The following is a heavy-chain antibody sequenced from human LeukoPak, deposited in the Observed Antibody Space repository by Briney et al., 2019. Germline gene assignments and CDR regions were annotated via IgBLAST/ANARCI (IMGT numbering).Heavy chain of an antibody. Sequence: GGSLRLSCAASGFTFSDSAMSWVRQAPGKGLVWVSAITSSSGSIYYADSVKGRFTISRDNSKNTLYLQMNSLRAEDTAVYYCARDCTGGSCYSDYWGQGTLVTVSS. CDR2: ITSSSGSI. V-gene: IGHV3-23*01. D-gene: IGHD2-15*01. J-gene: IGHJ4*02. CDR3: ARDCTGGSCYSDY. CDR1: GFTFSDSA.